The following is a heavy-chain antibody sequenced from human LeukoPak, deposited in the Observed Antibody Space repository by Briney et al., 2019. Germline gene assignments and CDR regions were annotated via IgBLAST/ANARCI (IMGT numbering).Heavy chain of an antibody. Sequence: PGGSLRLSCAASGFAVSSNYMSWVRQAPGKGLECVSVIGNDGRTYYVNSVKGRFTISRDISKNMLYLQMNSLRADDTAVYYCARGSYVFASPYTHNWCDPWGQGTLVTVSS. CDR3: ARGSYVFASPYTHNWCDP. J-gene: IGHJ5*02. CDR2: IGNDGRT. V-gene: IGHV3-53*01. D-gene: IGHD3-10*02. CDR1: GFAVSSNY.